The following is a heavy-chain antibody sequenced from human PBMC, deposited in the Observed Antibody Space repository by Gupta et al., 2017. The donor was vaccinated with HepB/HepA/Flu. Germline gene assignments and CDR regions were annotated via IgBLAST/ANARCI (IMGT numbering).Heavy chain of an antibody. D-gene: IGHD1-14*01. J-gene: IGHJ6*02. CDR2: ISGYDGST. Sequence: HVQLVQSGPEVRKPGASVKVSCQGSGYRFREYAINWVRQAPGQGLEWMGWISGYDGSTKYAQNYQGRVTMTTDTSTNTAYMEMRSVRSDDTALYYCARDLGNYGMDVWGQGTTVIVS. V-gene: IGHV1-18*04. CDR1: GYRFREYA. CDR3: ARDLGNYGMDV.